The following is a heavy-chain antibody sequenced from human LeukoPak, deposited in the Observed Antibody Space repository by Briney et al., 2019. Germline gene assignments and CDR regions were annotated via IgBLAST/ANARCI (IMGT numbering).Heavy chain of an antibody. D-gene: IGHD5-24*01. CDR1: GGSISSSSYY. CDR2: IYYSGST. CDR3: AGVRMATTRYYFDY. Sequence: SETLSLTCTVSGGSISSSSYYWGWIRQPPGKGLEWIGSIYYSGSTYYNPSLKSRVTISVDTSKNQFSLKLSSVTAADTAVYYCAGVRMATTRYYFDYWGQGTLVTVSS. J-gene: IGHJ4*02. V-gene: IGHV4-39*07.